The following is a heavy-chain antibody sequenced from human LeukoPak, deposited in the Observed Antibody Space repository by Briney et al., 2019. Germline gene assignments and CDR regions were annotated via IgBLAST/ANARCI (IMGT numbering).Heavy chain of an antibody. D-gene: IGHD3-10*01. CDR3: ARGGGGYYYYGMDV. Sequence: GASVMVSCKASGGTFSSYAISWVRQAPGQGLEWMGGIIPIFGTANYAQKFQGRVTITADESTSTAYMELSSLRSEDTAVYYCARGGGGYYYYGMDVWGKGTTVTVSS. CDR1: GGTFSSYA. CDR2: IIPIFGTA. J-gene: IGHJ6*04. V-gene: IGHV1-69*13.